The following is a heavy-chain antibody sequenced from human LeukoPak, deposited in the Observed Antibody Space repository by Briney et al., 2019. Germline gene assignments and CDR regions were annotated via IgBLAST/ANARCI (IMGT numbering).Heavy chain of an antibody. CDR1: GGSVNSGTYY. Sequence: SETLSLTCTVSGGSVNSGTYYWSWIRQPPGKGLEWIGYISYSGSTNYNPSLKSRVTISVDMSKNQFSLKLSSVTAADTAVYYCARGGRWLQFNYWGQGTLVTVSS. D-gene: IGHD5-24*01. CDR2: ISYSGST. V-gene: IGHV4-61*01. CDR3: ARGGRWLQFNY. J-gene: IGHJ4*02.